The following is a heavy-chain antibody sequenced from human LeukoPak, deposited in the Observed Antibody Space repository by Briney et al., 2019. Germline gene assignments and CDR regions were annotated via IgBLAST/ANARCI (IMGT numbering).Heavy chain of an antibody. CDR1: GGSISSSSYY. Sequence: SETLSLTCTVSGGSISSSSYYWGWIRQPPGKGLEWIGSIYYSGSTYYNPSLKSRVTLSVDTSKNQFSLKLSSVTAADTAVYYCARLGIADYDILTGYYQGGTFDYWGQGTLVTVSS. V-gene: IGHV4-39*01. CDR3: ARLGIADYDILTGYYQGGTFDY. D-gene: IGHD3-9*01. CDR2: IYYSGST. J-gene: IGHJ4*02.